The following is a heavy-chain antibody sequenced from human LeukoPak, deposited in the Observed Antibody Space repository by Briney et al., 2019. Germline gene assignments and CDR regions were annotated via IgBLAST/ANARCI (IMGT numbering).Heavy chain of an antibody. CDR2: ISSDETNI. D-gene: IGHD2-15*01. V-gene: IGHV3-30*18. Sequence: GGSLRLSCAASGFTFSRFAMHWVRQAPGKGLEWVAVISSDETNIRYGDSVRGRFTVSRDNAKNTVYLQMNSLGADDTAVYYCAKDPYRVVFATGNYLDPWGQGTLVTVSS. CDR3: AKDPYRVVFATGNYLDP. CDR1: GFTFSRFA. J-gene: IGHJ5*02.